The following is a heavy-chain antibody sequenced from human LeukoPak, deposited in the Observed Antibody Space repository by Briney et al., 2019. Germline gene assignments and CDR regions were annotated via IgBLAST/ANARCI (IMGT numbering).Heavy chain of an antibody. CDR1: GGSMSSNY. J-gene: IGHJ5*02. V-gene: IGHV4-59*01. CDR2: IYYAGSA. Sequence: PSETLSLTCTVSGGSMSSNYWSWIRQPPGKGLEWIGYIYYAGSANYNPSLKSRVTISVDTSKNQFSLKLSSVTAADTAVYYCARYYYERSGSFPPFHPWGKGTLVTVSS. D-gene: IGHD3-22*01. CDR3: ARYYYERSGSFPPFHP.